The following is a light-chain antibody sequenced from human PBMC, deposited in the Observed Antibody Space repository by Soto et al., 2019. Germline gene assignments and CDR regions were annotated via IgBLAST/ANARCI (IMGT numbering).Light chain of an antibody. CDR3: QQRRSWPLT. V-gene: IGKV3-11*01. CDR2: DGS. CDR1: QSISSY. J-gene: IGKJ4*01. Sequence: EIVLTQSPANLSLSPGERATLPCRARQSISSYLAWYQQKPGQAPRLLIYDGSNRATGIPARFSGSGSETDFTLTISSLEPEDFASYYCQQRRSWPLTFGGGTKVEIK.